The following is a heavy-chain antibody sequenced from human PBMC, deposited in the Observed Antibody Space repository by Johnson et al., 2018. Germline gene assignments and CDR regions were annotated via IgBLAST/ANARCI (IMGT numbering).Heavy chain of an antibody. J-gene: IGHJ6*02. D-gene: IGHD6-19*01. V-gene: IGHV1-58*01. CDR1: GFTFTSSA. CDR2: IVVGSGNT. CDR3: ATEGRGRSGWYTGIYYYYGMDV. Sequence: QLVESGPEVKKPGTSVKVSCKASGFTFTSSAVQWVRQARGQRLEWIGWIVVGSGNTNYAQKFQERVTITRDMSTSTAYMGLSSLRSEDTAGDYCATEGRGRSGWYTGIYYYYGMDVWGQGTTVTVSS.